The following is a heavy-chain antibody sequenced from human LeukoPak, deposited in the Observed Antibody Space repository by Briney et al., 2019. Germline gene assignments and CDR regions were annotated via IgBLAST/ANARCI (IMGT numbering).Heavy chain of an antibody. V-gene: IGHV3-23*01. J-gene: IGHJ4*02. CDR1: GFAFSSHA. CDR3: AKDARRTSGWYFFDY. D-gene: IGHD6-19*01. CDR2: ISDSGSIT. Sequence: PGGSLRLSCAASGFAFSSHAMGWVRQAPGKGLEWVSVISDSGSITYYADSVKGRFTISRDNSKNTLFLQMNSLRVEDTAVYYCAKDARRTSGWYFFDYWGQGTLVTVSS.